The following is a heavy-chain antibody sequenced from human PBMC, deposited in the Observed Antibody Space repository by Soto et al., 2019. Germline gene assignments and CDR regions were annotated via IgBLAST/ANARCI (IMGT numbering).Heavy chain of an antibody. Sequence: EVQLVESGGGLVQPGGSLRLSCAASGLTLSSYGMNWVRQAPGKGLECISYISSSSNTIYYTESVKGRFTISRDNAKNSLYLQMNSLRAEDTAVYYCATSDWSYWGQGTLVTVSS. CDR2: ISSSSNTI. CDR3: ATSDWSY. V-gene: IGHV3-48*01. D-gene: IGHD6-19*01. J-gene: IGHJ4*02. CDR1: GLTLSSYG.